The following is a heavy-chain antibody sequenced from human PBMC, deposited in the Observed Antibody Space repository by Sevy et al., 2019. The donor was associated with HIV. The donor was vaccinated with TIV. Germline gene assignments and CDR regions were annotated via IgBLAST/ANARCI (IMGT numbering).Heavy chain of an antibody. CDR3: AKDYGAYYYMEV. Sequence: GGSLRLSCAASGFTFDDHAMHWVRQAPGKGLELISLISWNGANIEYADSVKGRFTVARDNSKNSLYLQMNSLRVEDTALYYCAKDYGAYYYMEVWGKGTTVTVSS. CDR1: GFTFDDHA. V-gene: IGHV3-43D*04. J-gene: IGHJ6*03. CDR2: ISWNGANI. D-gene: IGHD2-21*01.